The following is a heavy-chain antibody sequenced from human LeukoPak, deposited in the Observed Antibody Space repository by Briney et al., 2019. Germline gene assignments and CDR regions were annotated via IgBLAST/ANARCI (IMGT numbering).Heavy chain of an antibody. D-gene: IGHD3-22*01. CDR1: GFTFSSYA. CDR2: ISGSGGST. Sequence: GGSLRLSCAASGFTFSSYAMSWVRQAPGKGLEWVSAISGSGGSTYYADSVKGRFTISRDNSKNTLYLQMNSLRAEDTAVYYCAKDSDYYDSSGYSSYAFDIWGQGTMVTVSS. CDR3: AKDSDYYDSSGYSSYAFDI. V-gene: IGHV3-23*01. J-gene: IGHJ3*02.